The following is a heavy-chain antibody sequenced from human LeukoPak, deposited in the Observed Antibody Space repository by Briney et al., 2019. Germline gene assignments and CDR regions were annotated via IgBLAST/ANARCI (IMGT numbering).Heavy chain of an antibody. V-gene: IGHV3-21*04. J-gene: IGHJ4*02. Sequence: GGSLRLSCAASGFTLSSYTTNWVRQAPGKGLEWVSSISNSGFYIYYADSVKGRFTISRDNSKNTLYLQMNSPRAEDTAVYYCAKNYYDSSAYFDYWGQGTLVTVSS. CDR1: GFTLSSYT. CDR2: ISNSGFYI. D-gene: IGHD3-22*01. CDR3: AKNYYDSSAYFDY.